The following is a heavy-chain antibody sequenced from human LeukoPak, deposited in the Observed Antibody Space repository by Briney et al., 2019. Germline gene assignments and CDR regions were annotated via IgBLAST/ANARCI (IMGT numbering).Heavy chain of an antibody. CDR1: GGSISSSYS. Sequence: SETLSLTCTVSGGSISSSYSWGWIRQPPGKGLEWIGNIYYSGSTYYNPSLKSRVTISVDTSKNQFSLKLSSVTAADTAVYYCARIPGYSGRYYFDYWGQGTLVTVSS. J-gene: IGHJ4*02. CDR3: ARIPGYSGRYYFDY. CDR2: IYYSGST. D-gene: IGHD5-12*01. V-gene: IGHV4-39*07.